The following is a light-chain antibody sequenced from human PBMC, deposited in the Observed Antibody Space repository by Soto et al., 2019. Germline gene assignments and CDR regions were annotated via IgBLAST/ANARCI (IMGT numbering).Light chain of an antibody. Sequence: QSALTQPASVSGSPGQSITISCTGTSSDIGFYNYVSWYQHHPAKAPKLMIYEVTYRPSGVSSRFSGSKSGNTASLTISGLQAEDEADYYCSSYTSSSTWVFGGGTKLTVL. CDR3: SSYTSSSTWV. J-gene: IGLJ3*02. CDR2: EVT. CDR1: SSDIGFYNY. V-gene: IGLV2-14*01.